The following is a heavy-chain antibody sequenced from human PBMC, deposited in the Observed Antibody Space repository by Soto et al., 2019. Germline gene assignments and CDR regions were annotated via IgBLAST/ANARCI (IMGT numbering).Heavy chain of an antibody. J-gene: IGHJ5*02. Sequence: SVKFSCKASGYTFTSYGISWVRQAPGQGLEWMGGIIPIFGTANYAQKFQGRVTITADKSTSTAYMELSSLRSEDTAVYYCARDLPRFYDINWFDPWGQGTLVTVSS. CDR1: GYTFTSYG. V-gene: IGHV1-69*06. CDR3: ARDLPRFYDINWFDP. CDR2: IIPIFGTA. D-gene: IGHD2-2*01.